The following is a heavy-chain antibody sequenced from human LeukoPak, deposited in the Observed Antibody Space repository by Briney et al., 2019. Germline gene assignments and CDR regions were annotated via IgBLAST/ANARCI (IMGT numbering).Heavy chain of an antibody. J-gene: IGHJ4*02. CDR1: GXNFRSYW. D-gene: IGHD1-26*01. Sequence: GESLKISFKGSGXNFRSYWITWVRQMPGKGLEWMGRIDPSDSYTNYSPSFQGHVTISADKSISTAYLQWNSLKASDTAMYYCARGRRHLDYWGQGTLVTASS. V-gene: IGHV5-10-1*01. CDR3: ARGRRHLDY. CDR2: IDPSDSYT.